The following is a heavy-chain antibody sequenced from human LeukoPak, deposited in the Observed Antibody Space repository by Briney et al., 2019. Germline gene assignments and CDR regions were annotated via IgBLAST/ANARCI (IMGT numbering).Heavy chain of an antibody. CDR1: GFTFSSYT. J-gene: IGHJ4*02. CDR2: IKQDGSEK. V-gene: IGHV3-7*01. CDR3: ARDGYYYGSGSYGDY. D-gene: IGHD3-10*01. Sequence: GGSLRLSCAASGFTFSSYTLSWVRQAPGKGLEWVANIKQDGSEKYYVDSVKGRFTISRDNAKNSLYLQMNSLRAEDTAVYYCARDGYYYGSGSYGDYWGQGTLVTVSS.